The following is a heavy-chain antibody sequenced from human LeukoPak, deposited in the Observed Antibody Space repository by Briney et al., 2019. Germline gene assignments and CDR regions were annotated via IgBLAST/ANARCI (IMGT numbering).Heavy chain of an antibody. V-gene: IGHV4-39*07. Sequence: PSETLSLTCTASGGSISSSSYYWGWIRQPPGKGLEWIGSIYYSGSTYYNPSLKSRVTISVDTSKNQFSLKLSSVTAADTAVYYCARDFGEFSSSDYWGQGTLVTVSS. CDR2: IYYSGST. CDR1: GGSISSSSYY. CDR3: ARDFGEFSSSDY. J-gene: IGHJ4*02. D-gene: IGHD6-13*01.